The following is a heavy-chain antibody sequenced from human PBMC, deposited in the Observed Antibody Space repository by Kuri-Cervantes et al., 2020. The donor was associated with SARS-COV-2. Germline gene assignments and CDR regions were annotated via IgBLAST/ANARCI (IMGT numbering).Heavy chain of an antibody. J-gene: IGHJ6*03. CDR2: ISWNSGSI. V-gene: IGHV3-9*01. CDR1: GFTFDDYA. D-gene: IGHD1-14*01. Sequence: GGSLRLSCAASGFTFDDYAMHWVRQAPGKGLEWVSGISWNSGSIGYADSVKGRFTISRDNAKNSLYLQMNSLRAEDTALYYCAKVTRIYYYYYYMDVWGKGTTVTVSS. CDR3: AKVTRIYYYYYYMDV.